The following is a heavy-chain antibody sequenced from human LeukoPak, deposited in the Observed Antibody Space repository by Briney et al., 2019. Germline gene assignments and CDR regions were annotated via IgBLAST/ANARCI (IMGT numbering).Heavy chain of an antibody. V-gene: IGHV4-28*01. CDR1: SYSITNANW. D-gene: IGHD6-13*01. CDR2: IYYSGRT. J-gene: IGHJ3*01. Sequence: SETLSLTCAVSSYSITNANWWGWIRQPPGKGLEWIGDIYYSGRTYYNPSLKSRLAMSVDTSKNQFSLKLTSVTAVDTAMYYCARMYSSTWYNAFDLWGQGTMVTVSS. CDR3: ARMYSSTWYNAFDL.